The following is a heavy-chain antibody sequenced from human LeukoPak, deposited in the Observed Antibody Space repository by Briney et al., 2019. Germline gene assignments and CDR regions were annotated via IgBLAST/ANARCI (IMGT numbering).Heavy chain of an antibody. Sequence: SETLSLTCAVYGGSFSGYYWSWIRQPPGKGLEWIGEINHSGSTNYNPSLKSRVTTSVDTSKNQFSLKLSSVTAADTAVYYCARGLSGWLYYYYGMDVWGQGTTVTVSS. CDR3: ARGLSGWLYYYYGMDV. V-gene: IGHV4-34*01. CDR2: INHSGST. J-gene: IGHJ6*02. CDR1: GGSFSGYY. D-gene: IGHD6-19*01.